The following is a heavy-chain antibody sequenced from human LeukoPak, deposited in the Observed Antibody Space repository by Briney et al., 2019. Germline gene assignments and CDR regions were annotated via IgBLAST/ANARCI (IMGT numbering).Heavy chain of an antibody. D-gene: IGHD3-3*01. CDR2: VYRSGQS. CDR1: SDSTAGHY. V-gene: IGHV4-59*11. J-gene: IGHJ3*02. Sequence: SETLSLTCSVSSDSTAGHYWGWIRQSPGRAPEWLAYVYRSGQSDYNSSLRGRVTVSLDRSKTQVSLSLRSLTAADTAVYYCASGKYFYDDSASVNRASRTAFHIWAQGTMVVVSS. CDR3: ASGKYFYDDSASVNRASRTAFHI.